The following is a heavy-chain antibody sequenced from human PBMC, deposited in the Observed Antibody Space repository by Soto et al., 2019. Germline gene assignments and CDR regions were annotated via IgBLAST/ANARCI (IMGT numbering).Heavy chain of an antibody. CDR2: ISWNSDSI. CDR3: AKEALSRYSSGPEYDI. J-gene: IGHJ3*02. Sequence: EVQLVESGGGLVQPGRSLRLSCAASGFTFDDYAMHWVRQPPGKGLEWVSGISWNSDSIGYADSVKGRITISRDNAKNSLYLQMNSLRAEDTALYYCAKEALSRYSSGPEYDIWGQGTMVTVSS. V-gene: IGHV3-9*01. CDR1: GFTFDDYA. D-gene: IGHD6-19*01.